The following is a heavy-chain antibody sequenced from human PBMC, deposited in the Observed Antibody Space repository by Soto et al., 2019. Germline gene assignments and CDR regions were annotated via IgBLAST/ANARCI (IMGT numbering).Heavy chain of an antibody. Sequence: GGSLRLSCAASGFTFSSYSMNWVRQAPGKGLEWVLSISSSSSYIYYADSVKGRFTISRDNAKNSLYLQMNSLRAEDTAVYYCARDNRPYYYDSSGSYYFDYWGQGTLVTVSS. J-gene: IGHJ4*02. CDR2: ISSSSSYI. CDR3: ARDNRPYYYDSSGSYYFDY. V-gene: IGHV3-21*01. CDR1: GFTFSSYS. D-gene: IGHD3-22*01.